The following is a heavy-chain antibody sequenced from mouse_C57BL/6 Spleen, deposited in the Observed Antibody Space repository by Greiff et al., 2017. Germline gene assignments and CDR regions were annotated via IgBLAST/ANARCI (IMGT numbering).Heavy chain of an antibody. V-gene: IGHV3-6*01. CDR2: ISYDGSN. D-gene: IGHD2-4*01. CDR1: GYSITSGYY. CDR3: ARGGDYDGFAY. Sequence: EVQRVESGPGLVKPSQSLSLTCSVTGYSITSGYYWNWIRQFPGNKLEWMGYISYDGSNNYNPSLKNRISITRDTSKNQFFLKLNSVTTEDTATYYCARGGDYDGFAYWGQGTLVTVSA. J-gene: IGHJ3*01.